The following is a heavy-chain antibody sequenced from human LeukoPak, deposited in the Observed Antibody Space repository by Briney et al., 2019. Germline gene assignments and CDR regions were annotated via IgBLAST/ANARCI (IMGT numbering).Heavy chain of an antibody. CDR2: ISSASSYI. Sequence: GGSLRLSCGASGFTFSSYSMNWVRQAPGKGLEWVSSISSASSYIYYADSVKGRFTISRDNAKNSLFLQMNSLRAEDTGVYYCARGAQIVVAPAAQARPGPSGVDHWGQGTLVTVSS. J-gene: IGHJ4*02. CDR3: ARGAQIVVAPAAQARPGPSGVDH. CDR1: GFTFSSYS. D-gene: IGHD2-2*01. V-gene: IGHV3-21*01.